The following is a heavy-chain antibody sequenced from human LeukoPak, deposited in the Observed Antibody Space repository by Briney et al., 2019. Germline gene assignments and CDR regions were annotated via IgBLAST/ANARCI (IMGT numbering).Heavy chain of an antibody. D-gene: IGHD4-23*01. Sequence: PEGSLRLSCAASGLTFSSYAMSWVRQAPGKGLEWVSYISSSGNTIYYADSVKGRFTISRDNAKNSLYLQMNSLRAEDTAVYYCAREAVAINYWGQGTLVTVPS. CDR2: ISSSGNTI. CDR1: GLTFSSYA. CDR3: AREAVAINY. V-gene: IGHV3-48*03. J-gene: IGHJ4*02.